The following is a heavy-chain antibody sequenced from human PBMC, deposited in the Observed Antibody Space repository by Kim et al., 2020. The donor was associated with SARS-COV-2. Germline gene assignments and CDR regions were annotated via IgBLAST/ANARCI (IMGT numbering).Heavy chain of an antibody. V-gene: IGHV3-33*05. D-gene: IGHD2-2*01. CDR2: VSYDGSNK. J-gene: IGHJ6*02. CDR1: GFTFSSYG. CDR3: ARLFCGSTSCYGDYYYYGMDV. Sequence: GGSLRLSCAASGFTFSSYGMHWVRQAPGKGLEWVAVVSYDGSNKYYADSVKGRFTISRDNSKNTLYLQMNSLRAEDTAVYYCARLFCGSTSCYGDYYYYGMDVWGQGTTVTVSS.